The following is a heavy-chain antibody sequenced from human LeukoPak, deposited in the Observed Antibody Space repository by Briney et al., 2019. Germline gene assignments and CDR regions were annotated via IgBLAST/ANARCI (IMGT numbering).Heavy chain of an antibody. V-gene: IGHV3-48*03. CDR3: TRDTLRGYFDL. Sequence: GGSLRLSCAASGFTFSGYVMYWVRQAPGKGLEWISYISGSGGTIYYADSVKGRFTISRDNAQSSVFLQMNSLRAEDTAVYYCTRDTLRGYFDLWGRGTLVTVSS. J-gene: IGHJ2*01. CDR1: GFTFSGYV. CDR2: ISGSGGTI.